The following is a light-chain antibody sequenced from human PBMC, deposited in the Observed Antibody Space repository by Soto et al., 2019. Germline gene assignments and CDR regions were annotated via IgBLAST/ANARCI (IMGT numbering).Light chain of an antibody. CDR2: GAS. CDR1: QSISSTY. V-gene: IGKV3-20*01. Sequence: ETVLTQSPGTLSLSPGERATLSGRASQSISSTYLAWYQQKPGQAPRLLLYGASSRATGIPDRFSGSGSETDFTLTISRLEPEDFAVYDCQQYGRTFGQGTKVEIK. J-gene: IGKJ1*01. CDR3: QQYGRT.